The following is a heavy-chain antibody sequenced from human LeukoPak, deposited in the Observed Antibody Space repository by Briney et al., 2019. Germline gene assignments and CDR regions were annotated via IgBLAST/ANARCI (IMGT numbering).Heavy chain of an antibody. CDR2: ISYDGSNK. V-gene: IGHV3-30-3*01. J-gene: IGHJ4*02. CDR1: GFTFSSYA. CDR3: ARWGRYSNFDY. D-gene: IGHD3-16*01. Sequence: QPGRSLRLSCAASGFTFSSYAMHWVRQASGKGLEWVAVISYDGSNKYYADSVKGRFTISRDNSKNTLYLQMNSLRAEDTAVYYCARWGRYSNFDYWGQGTLVTVSS.